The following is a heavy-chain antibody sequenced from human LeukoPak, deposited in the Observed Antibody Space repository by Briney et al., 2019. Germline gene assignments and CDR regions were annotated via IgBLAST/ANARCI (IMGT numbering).Heavy chain of an antibody. CDR3: ARDPGRAVAGYCDY. D-gene: IGHD6-19*01. CDR1: GFTFSSYA. Sequence: GRSLRLSCAASGFTFSSYAMHWVRQAPGKGLEWVAVISYDGSNKYYADSVKGRFTISRDNSKNTLYLQMNSLRAEDTAVYYCARDPGRAVAGYCDYWGQGTLVTVSS. CDR2: ISYDGSNK. V-gene: IGHV3-30-3*01. J-gene: IGHJ4*02.